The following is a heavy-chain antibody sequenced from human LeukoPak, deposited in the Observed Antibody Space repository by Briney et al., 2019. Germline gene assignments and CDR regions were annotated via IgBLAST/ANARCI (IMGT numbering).Heavy chain of an antibody. Sequence: PGGSLRLSCAASGFTFSSYAMHWVRQAPGKGLEWVAVISYDGSNKYYADSVKGRFTISRDNSKNTLYLQMNSLRAEDTAVYYCARDFIAARRPHFVHYYGMDVWGQGTTVTVSS. CDR2: ISYDGSNK. CDR1: GFTFSSYA. J-gene: IGHJ6*02. V-gene: IGHV3-30-3*01. D-gene: IGHD6-6*01. CDR3: ARDFIAARRPHFVHYYGMDV.